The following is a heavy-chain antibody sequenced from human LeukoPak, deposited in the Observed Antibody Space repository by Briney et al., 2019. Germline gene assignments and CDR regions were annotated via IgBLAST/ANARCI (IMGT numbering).Heavy chain of an antibody. CDR3: VRDKGMVTAMGYSYSYAMDV. CDR2: ISDRGDYI. Sequence: GGSLRLSCDPSGFTFSTYSMNWVRQAPGKGPEWVSSISDRGDYIHYADSVKGRFTISRDNAKNSLSLQMNSLRAEDTAVYYCVRDKGMVTAMGYSYSYAMDVWGQGTTVTVSS. V-gene: IGHV3-21*01. D-gene: IGHD2-21*02. J-gene: IGHJ6*02. CDR1: GFTFSTYS.